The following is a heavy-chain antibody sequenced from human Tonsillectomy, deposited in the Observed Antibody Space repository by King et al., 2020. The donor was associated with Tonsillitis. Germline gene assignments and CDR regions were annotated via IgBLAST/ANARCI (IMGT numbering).Heavy chain of an antibody. J-gene: IGHJ4*02. D-gene: IGHD2-21*02. CDR3: ARLASEVTPTATQNHYYYDS. CDR1: GFTFSYYW. Sequence: VQLVESGAEAKKPGESLKISCQGSGFTFSYYWIGWVRLMPGKGLEWMGLIYSDDSDTRYSPSFQGQVTISVDKVISTTYLQWNSLKASDTAMYYCARLASEVTPTATQNHYYYDSWGQGTLVTVSS. CDR2: IYSDDSDT. V-gene: IGHV5-51*01.